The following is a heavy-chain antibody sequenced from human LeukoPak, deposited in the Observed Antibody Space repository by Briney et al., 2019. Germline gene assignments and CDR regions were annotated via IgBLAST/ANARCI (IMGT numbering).Heavy chain of an antibody. J-gene: IGHJ3*01. CDR3: AKNLGPFDV. Sequence: GGSLRLSCAASGFTFNDFAMTWVRQAPGKGLEWVSSIGDAGTYYADSVKGHFTISRDNSKNMLYLQLNSLRAGDTAMYYCAKNLGPFDVRGQGTMVTVSS. CDR1: GFTFNDFA. D-gene: IGHD3-16*01. V-gene: IGHV3-23*01. CDR2: IGDAGT.